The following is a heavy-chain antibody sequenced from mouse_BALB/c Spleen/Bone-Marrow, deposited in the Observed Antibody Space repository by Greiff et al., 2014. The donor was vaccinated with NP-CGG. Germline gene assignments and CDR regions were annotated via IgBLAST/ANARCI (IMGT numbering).Heavy chain of an antibody. CDR3: TRSGYVMDY. V-gene: IGHV1S22*01. J-gene: IGHJ4*01. D-gene: IGHD3-1*01. CDR1: GYTFTSYW. Sequence: LQQPGSELVRPGASVKLSCKASGYTFTSYWMHWVKQRPGQGLEWLGNIYPGTGSINYDEKFKSKATLTVDTSSSTAYMQLSSLTPEDSAVYYCTRSGYVMDYWGQGTSVTVSS. CDR2: IYPGTGSI.